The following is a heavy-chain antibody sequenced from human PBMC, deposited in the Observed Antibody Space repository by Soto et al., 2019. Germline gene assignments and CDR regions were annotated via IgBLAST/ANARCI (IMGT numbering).Heavy chain of an antibody. CDR2: IKSKTDGGTT. CDR1: GFTFSNAW. Sequence: GGSLRLSCAASGFTFSNAWMSWVRQAPGKGLEWVGRIKSKTDGGTTDYAAPVKGRFTISRDDSKNTLFLQMNSLKTEDTAVYYCTTXGVHLWSRTYYYYPMDVWGQGTTVTVSS. J-gene: IGHJ6*02. CDR3: TTXGVHLWSRTYYYYPMDV. V-gene: IGHV3-15*01. D-gene: IGHD3-10*01.